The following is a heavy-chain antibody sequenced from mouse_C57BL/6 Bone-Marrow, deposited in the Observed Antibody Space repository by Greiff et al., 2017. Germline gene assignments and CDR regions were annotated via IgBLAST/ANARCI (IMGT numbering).Heavy chain of an antibody. V-gene: IGHV2-5*01. CDR1: GFSLTSYG. CDR2: IWSGGST. CDR3: AKEGNSWYFDV. D-gene: IGHD2-1*01. Sequence: VQLQQSGPGLVQPSQSLSITCTVSGFSLTSYGVHWVRQSPGQGLEWLGVIWSGGSTDYNAAFMSRLSITKDNSKSQVCFKMNSLQADDTAIYYCAKEGNSWYFDVWGTGTTVTVSS. J-gene: IGHJ1*03.